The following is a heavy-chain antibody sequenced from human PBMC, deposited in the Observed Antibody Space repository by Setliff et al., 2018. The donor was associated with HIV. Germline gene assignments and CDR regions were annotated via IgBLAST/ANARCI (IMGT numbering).Heavy chain of an antibody. Sequence: GASVKVSCKASGYIFTDYYMHWVRQAPGQGLEWLGMINPSGGSTWYAQKFQGRVTMTGDTSTNTLYMELSSLRSEDTAMYYCARGWEGGMDYWGQGTLVTV. D-gene: IGHD1-26*01. CDR1: GYIFTDYY. CDR3: ARGWEGGMDY. V-gene: IGHV1-46*01. J-gene: IGHJ4*02. CDR2: INPSGGST.